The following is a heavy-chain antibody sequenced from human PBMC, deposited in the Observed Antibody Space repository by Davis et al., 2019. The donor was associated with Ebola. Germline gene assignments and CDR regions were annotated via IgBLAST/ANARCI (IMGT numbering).Heavy chain of an antibody. V-gene: IGHV5-51*01. CDR2: IYPGDSDS. Sequence: KVSCKGSGYSFTNYWIGWVRQMPGKGLEWMGIIYPGDSDSRYSPSFQGQVTISADKSISTAYLQWSSLKASDTAMYYCARLKDGYNPLVFDYWGQGTLVTVSS. J-gene: IGHJ4*02. CDR1: GYSFTNYW. CDR3: ARLKDGYNPLVFDY. D-gene: IGHD5-24*01.